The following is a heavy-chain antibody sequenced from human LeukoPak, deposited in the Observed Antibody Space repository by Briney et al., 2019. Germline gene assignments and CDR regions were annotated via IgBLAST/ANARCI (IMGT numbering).Heavy chain of an antibody. CDR1: GITLSNYG. J-gene: IGHJ4*02. Sequence: GGSLRLSCGVSGITLSNYGMSWGRQAPGKGLEWVAGLSGTAGGTNYADSVKGRFTISRDNSKNTLFLQMDRLRAEDTAVYFCAKRGVVVRVFLVGFHKGAYYFDSWGQGAQVTVSS. CDR2: LSGTAGGT. V-gene: IGHV3-23*01. CDR3: AKRGVVVRVFLVGFHKGAYYFDS. D-gene: IGHD3-16*02.